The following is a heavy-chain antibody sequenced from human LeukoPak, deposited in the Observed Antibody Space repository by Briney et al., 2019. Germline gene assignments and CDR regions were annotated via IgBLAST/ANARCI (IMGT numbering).Heavy chain of an antibody. CDR3: ARGSYYDFWIYYYYGMDV. CDR2: IIPIFGTA. V-gene: IGHV1-69*13. D-gene: IGHD3-3*01. Sequence: ASVKVSCKASGGTFSSYAISWVRQAPGQGLEWMGGIIPIFGTANYAQKFQGRVTITADESTSTAYMELSSLRSEDTAVHYCARGSYYDFWIYYYYGMDVWGQGTTVTVSS. J-gene: IGHJ6*02. CDR1: GGTFSSYA.